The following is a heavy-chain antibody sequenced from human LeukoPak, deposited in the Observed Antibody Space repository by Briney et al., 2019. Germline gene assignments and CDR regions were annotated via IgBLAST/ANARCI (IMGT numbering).Heavy chain of an antibody. CDR1: GGSVSSNGYF. Sequence: SETLSLTCTVSGGSVSSNGYFWNWIRQPPGKGLEWIGYIYNRGSTNYNPSLKSRVTISVDTSKNQFSLKLSSVTAADTAVYYCAGDIVVVPAASGSYGMDVWGQGTTVTVSS. CDR3: AGDIVVVPAASGSYGMDV. CDR2: IYNRGST. J-gene: IGHJ6*02. V-gene: IGHV4-61*08. D-gene: IGHD2-2*01.